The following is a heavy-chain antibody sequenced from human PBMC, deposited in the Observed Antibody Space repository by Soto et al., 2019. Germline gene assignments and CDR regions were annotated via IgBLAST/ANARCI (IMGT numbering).Heavy chain of an antibody. CDR3: ARGRTPIVAAAGVGWFDP. J-gene: IGHJ5*02. V-gene: IGHV1-18*04. Sequence: ASVKVSCKASGYTFTSYGISWVRQAPGQGLEWMGWISAYNGNTNYAQKLQGRVTMTTDTSTSTAYMELRSLRSDDTAVYYCARGRTPIVAAAGVGWFDPWGQGTLVTVSS. CDR2: ISAYNGNT. CDR1: GYTFTSYG. D-gene: IGHD6-13*01.